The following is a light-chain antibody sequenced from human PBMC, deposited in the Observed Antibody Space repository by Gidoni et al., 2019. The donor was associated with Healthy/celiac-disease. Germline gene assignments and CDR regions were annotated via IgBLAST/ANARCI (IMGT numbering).Light chain of an antibody. CDR1: QSVSSSY. J-gene: IGKJ2*01. CDR2: SAS. V-gene: IGKV3-20*01. CDR3: QRYGSSPPHT. Sequence: EIVLTQSPGTLSLSPGERATLSCRASQSVSSSYLAWHRQKPGQAPRLLIYSASSRATGIPDRFSGSGSGTDFTLTISRLEPEAFAVYYCQRYGSSPPHTFGQGTKLEIK.